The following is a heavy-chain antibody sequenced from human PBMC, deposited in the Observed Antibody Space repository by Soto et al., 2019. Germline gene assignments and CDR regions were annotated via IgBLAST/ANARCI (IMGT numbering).Heavy chain of an antibody. Sequence: GGSLRLSCAASGFTFSSYSMNWVRQAPGKGLEWVSYISSSSSTIYYADSVKGRFTISRDNAKNSLYLQMKSLGAEDTAVYYWARDRLWYSGYPSYFDYWGQGTLVTVSS. CDR1: GFTFSSYS. V-gene: IGHV3-48*01. J-gene: IGHJ4*02. D-gene: IGHD5-12*01. CDR3: ARDRLWYSGYPSYFDY. CDR2: ISSSSSTI.